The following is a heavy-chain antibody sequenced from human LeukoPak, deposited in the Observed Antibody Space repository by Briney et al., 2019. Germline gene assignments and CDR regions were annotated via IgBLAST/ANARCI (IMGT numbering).Heavy chain of an antibody. CDR3: ARGTAMVTTFDY. Sequence: PSQTLSLTCTVSGGSISSGGYYWSWIRQHPGKGLERIGYIYYSGSTYYNPSLKSRVTISVDTSKNQFSLKLSSVTAADTAVYYCARGTAMVTTFDYWGQGTLVTVSS. J-gene: IGHJ4*02. CDR1: GGSISSGGYY. V-gene: IGHV4-31*03. D-gene: IGHD5-18*01. CDR2: IYYSGST.